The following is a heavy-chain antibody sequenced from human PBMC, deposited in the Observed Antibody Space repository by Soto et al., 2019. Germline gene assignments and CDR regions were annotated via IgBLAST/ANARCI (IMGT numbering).Heavy chain of an antibody. CDR3: ARDGFCTSTTCRVGNWLDP. V-gene: IGHV4-34*01. CDR1: GGSFSGYY. J-gene: IGHJ5*02. CDR2: INHRGST. D-gene: IGHD2-2*01. Sequence: QVQLQQWGAGLLKPSETLSLTCVVYGGSFSGYYWSWIRQSPGKGLEWSGGINHRGSTNYNPSLESRVTISVDTSKNQFSLKLPSVTAADTAMYYCARDGFCTSTTCRVGNWLDPWGQGTLVTVSS.